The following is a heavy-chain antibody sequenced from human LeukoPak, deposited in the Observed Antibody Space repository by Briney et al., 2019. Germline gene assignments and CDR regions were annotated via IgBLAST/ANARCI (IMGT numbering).Heavy chain of an antibody. D-gene: IGHD4-17*01. CDR1: GGSISSGGYY. CDR3: ARDVTTVTLAWFLDP. CDR2: IYYTGGT. Sequence: SVTLSLTCTVSGGSISSGGYYWSWIRQHPGKGLEWIGYIYYTGGTDYNPSLKSRATISVDTSKNQFSLKLSSVTAADTAVYYCARDVTTVTLAWFLDPWGRGTLVTVSS. J-gene: IGHJ2*01. V-gene: IGHV4-31*03.